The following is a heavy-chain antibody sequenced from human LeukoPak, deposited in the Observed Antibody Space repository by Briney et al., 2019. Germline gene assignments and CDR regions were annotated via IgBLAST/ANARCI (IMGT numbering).Heavy chain of an antibody. J-gene: IGHJ4*02. V-gene: IGHV3-23*01. D-gene: IGHD4-17*01. CDR3: GKAPTVTTNYFDY. CDR1: GFTFSTYA. Sequence: PGGSLRLSCTASGFTFSTYAMSWVRQAPGKGLDWVSTISGSGGTTYYADSVKGRFTISRDNSKNTLYLQMNSLRAEDTAVYYCGKAPTVTTNYFDYWGQGTLVTVSS. CDR2: ISGSGGTT.